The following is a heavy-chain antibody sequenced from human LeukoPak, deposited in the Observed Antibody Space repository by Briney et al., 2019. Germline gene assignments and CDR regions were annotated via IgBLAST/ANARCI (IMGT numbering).Heavy chain of an antibody. CDR1: GYTFTSYG. CDR3: ARDSGVGATGTTFDY. Sequence: SVKVSCKASGYTFTSYGISWVRQAPGQGLEWMGGIIPIFGTANYAQKFQGRVTITADESTSTAYMELSSLRSEDTAVYYCARDSGVGATGTTFDYWGQGTLVTVSS. V-gene: IGHV1-69*13. J-gene: IGHJ4*02. CDR2: IIPIFGTA. D-gene: IGHD1-26*01.